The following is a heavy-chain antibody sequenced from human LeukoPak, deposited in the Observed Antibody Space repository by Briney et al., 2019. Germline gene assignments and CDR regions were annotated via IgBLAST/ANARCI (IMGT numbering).Heavy chain of an antibody. CDR3: VKDPGYGTKYYFDY. V-gene: IGHV3-64D*09. CDR2: ISSNGGST. Sequence: GGSLRLSCSASGFTFSSYAMHWVRQAPGKGLEYVSAISSNGGSTYYADSVKGRSTISRDNSKNTLYLQMSSLRAEDTAVYYCVKDPGYGTKYYFDYWGQGTLVTVSS. CDR1: GFTFSSYA. D-gene: IGHD5-18*01. J-gene: IGHJ4*02.